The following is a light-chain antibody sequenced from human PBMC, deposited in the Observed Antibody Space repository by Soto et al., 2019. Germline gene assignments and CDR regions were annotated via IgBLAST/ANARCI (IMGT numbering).Light chain of an antibody. CDR2: GAS. CDR3: QQYGSPLT. Sequence: EIVLTQSPGTLSLSPGERATLSCRASQSVSSSYLAWYQQKPGQAPRLLIYGASSRATGIPDRFSGSGSGTDFTRTISRLEPEDFAVYYCQQYGSPLTFGGGTKVEIK. V-gene: IGKV3-20*01. CDR1: QSVSSSY. J-gene: IGKJ4*01.